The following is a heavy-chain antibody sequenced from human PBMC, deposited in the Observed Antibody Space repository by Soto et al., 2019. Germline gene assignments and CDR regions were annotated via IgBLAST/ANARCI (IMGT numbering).Heavy chain of an antibody. CDR1: GFTFSTYA. Sequence: EVQLLESGGGLVQPGGSLRLSCAASGFTFSTYAMSWVRQAPGKGLEWVSTITTSGGNTYYADSVQGRFTISRDNSKNALYLQMNSLRGEDTAVYYCAGRYCTNGVCYTNYYYYIDVWGKGTTVTVSS. CDR3: AGRYCTNGVCYTNYYYYIDV. V-gene: IGHV3-23*01. CDR2: ITTSGGNT. D-gene: IGHD2-8*01. J-gene: IGHJ6*03.